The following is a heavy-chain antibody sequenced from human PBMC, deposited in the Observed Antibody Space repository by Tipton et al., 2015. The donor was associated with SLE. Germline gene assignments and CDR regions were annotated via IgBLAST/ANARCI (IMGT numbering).Heavy chain of an antibody. D-gene: IGHD6-13*01. V-gene: IGHV4-4*08. CDR3: ARVAAAARDYFDY. CDR1: GGSISSYY. CDR2: IYTSGST. J-gene: IGHJ4*02. Sequence: TLSLTCTVSGGSISSYYWSWIRQPPGKGLEWIGYIYTSGSTNYNPSLKSRVTISVDTSKNQFSLKLSSVTAADTAVYYCARVAAAARDYFDYWGQGTLVTVSS.